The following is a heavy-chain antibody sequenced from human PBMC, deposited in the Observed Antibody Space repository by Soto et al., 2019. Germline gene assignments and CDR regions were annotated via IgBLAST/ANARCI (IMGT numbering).Heavy chain of an antibody. J-gene: IGHJ4*02. CDR1: GFTFSSYG. Sequence: GGSLRLSCAASGFTFSSYGMHWVRQAPGKGLEWVAVISYDGSNKYYADSVKGRFTISRDNSKNTLYLQMNSLRAEDTAVYYCAKDSNHAYDYGDYQYYFDYWGQGTLVTVSS. V-gene: IGHV3-30*18. D-gene: IGHD4-17*01. CDR3: AKDSNHAYDYGDYQYYFDY. CDR2: ISYDGSNK.